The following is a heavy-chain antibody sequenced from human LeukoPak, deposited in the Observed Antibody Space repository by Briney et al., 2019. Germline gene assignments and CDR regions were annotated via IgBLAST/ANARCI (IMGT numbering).Heavy chain of an antibody. V-gene: IGHV3-23*01. J-gene: IGHJ4*02. CDR1: GFAFSSYP. CDR3: AKYYSTSGSSGGRVFDY. Sequence: GVSLRLSCAASGFAFSSYPMTWVRQAPGKGLEWVSTIGSSNGDTHYADSVKGRFTISRDNSKNTLYLQMNSLRAEDTAVYYCAKYYSTSGSSGGRVFDYLGQGTLVTVSS. CDR2: IGSSNGDT. D-gene: IGHD3-10*01.